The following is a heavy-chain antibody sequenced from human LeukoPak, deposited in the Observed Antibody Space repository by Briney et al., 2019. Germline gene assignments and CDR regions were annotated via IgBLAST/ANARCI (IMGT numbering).Heavy chain of an antibody. CDR3: AKDFDSSGYYYVGDYFDY. CDR1: GFTFSSYA. V-gene: IGHV3-23*01. CDR2: ISGSGGST. Sequence: GGSLRLSCAASGFTFSSYAMSWVRQAPGKGLEWVSAISGSGGSTYYADSVKGRFTISRDNSKNTLYLQMNSLRAEDTAVYYCAKDFDSSGYYYVGDYFDYWGQGTLVTVSS. J-gene: IGHJ4*02. D-gene: IGHD3-22*01.